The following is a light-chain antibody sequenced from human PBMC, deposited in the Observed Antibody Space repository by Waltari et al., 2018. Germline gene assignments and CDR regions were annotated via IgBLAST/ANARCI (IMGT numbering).Light chain of an antibody. CDR2: GAS. CDR1: QSIGTH. CDR3: QQYNNWPSFT. V-gene: IGKV3-15*01. Sequence: VMTQSPATLSVSPGERATLSCRASQSIGTHLAWYQQNSGQPPRLLIYGASIRATGMPAMFSGSGAGTEFTLTISTLQSEDFAVYYCQQYNNWPSFTFGPGTKVDVK. J-gene: IGKJ3*01.